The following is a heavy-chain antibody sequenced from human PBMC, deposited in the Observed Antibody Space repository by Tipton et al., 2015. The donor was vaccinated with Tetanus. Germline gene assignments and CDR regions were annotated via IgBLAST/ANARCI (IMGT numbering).Heavy chain of an antibody. CDR1: GGLITTGGYS. V-gene: IGHV4-30-2*01. Sequence: TLSLTCAVSGGLITTGGYSWGWIRQTPGQGLEWIGYIYQTDSTYYNPSLRSRLTISTDKSKNQVSLRLNSVTAADTAVYFCARTPDYYYGMDVWGQGTTVTVSS. J-gene: IGHJ6*02. CDR3: ARTPDYYYGMDV. CDR2: IYQTDST.